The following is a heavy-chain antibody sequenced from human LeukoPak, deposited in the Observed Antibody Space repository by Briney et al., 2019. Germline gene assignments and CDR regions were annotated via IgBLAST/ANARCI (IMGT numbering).Heavy chain of an antibody. CDR2: IGTAGDT. CDR3: ARDYYDSSGYSGFDY. Sequence: GGSLRLSCAASGFTFSSYWMHWGRQATGKCLHLVSAIGTAGDTYYPGSVKGRFTISRENAKNSLYLQMNSLRAGDTAVYYCARDYYDSSGYSGFDYWGQGTLVTVSS. D-gene: IGHD3-22*01. J-gene: IGHJ4*02. V-gene: IGHV3-13*01. CDR1: GFTFSSYW.